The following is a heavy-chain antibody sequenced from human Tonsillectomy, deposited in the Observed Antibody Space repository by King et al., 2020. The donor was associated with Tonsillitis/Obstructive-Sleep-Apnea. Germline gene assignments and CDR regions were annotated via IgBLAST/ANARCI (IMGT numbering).Heavy chain of an antibody. J-gene: IGHJ5*02. V-gene: IGHV4-59*08. CDR2: IYYSGST. D-gene: IGHD6-6*01. CDR1: GGSISSYY. Sequence: VQLQESGPGLVKPSETLSLTCTVSGGSISSYYWSWIRQPPGKGLEWIGYIYYSGSTNYNPSLKSRVTISVDTSKNQFSLKLSSVTAADTAVYYCARQRFGAARPYWFDPWGQGTLVTVSS. CDR3: ARQRFGAARPYWFDP.